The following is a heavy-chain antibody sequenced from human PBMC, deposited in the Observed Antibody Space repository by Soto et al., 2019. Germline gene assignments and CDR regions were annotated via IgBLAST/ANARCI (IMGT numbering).Heavy chain of an antibody. J-gene: IGHJ3*01. CDR1: GDSISSSKW. D-gene: IGHD6-19*01. V-gene: IGHV4-4*02. CDR2: TLHSGST. CDR3: ANCPGWYRNDV. Sequence: QVQLQESGPGLVKPSGTLSLTCAVSGDSISSSKWWTWVRQPPGKGLEWIGDTLHSGSTNYNPSPNIRIIISVDKSKNQFSLELTSLTAADTAVYYCANCPGWYRNDVWGQGTLVIGSP.